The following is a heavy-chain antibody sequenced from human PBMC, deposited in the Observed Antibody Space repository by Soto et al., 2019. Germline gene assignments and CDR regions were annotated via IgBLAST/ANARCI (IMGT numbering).Heavy chain of an antibody. CDR2: IYYSGST. V-gene: IGHV4-59*01. CDR1: GGSISSYY. Sequence: QVQLQASGPGLVKPSETLSLTCTVSGGSISSYYWSWIRQPQGRGLGWIGYIYYSGSTNYNPSLKSRVTISVDTSKNQFSLKLSSVTAADTAVYYCARAPRGNYGYPSYFDYWGQGTLVTVSS. D-gene: IGHD3-10*01. CDR3: ARAPRGNYGYPSYFDY. J-gene: IGHJ4*02.